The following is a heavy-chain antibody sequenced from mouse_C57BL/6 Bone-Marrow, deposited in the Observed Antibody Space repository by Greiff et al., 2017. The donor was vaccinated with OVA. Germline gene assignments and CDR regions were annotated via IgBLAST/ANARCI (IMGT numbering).Heavy chain of an antibody. CDR1: GYTFTSYT. D-gene: IGHD2-4*01. CDR3: ARTIYYDYDGWCAY. CDR2: INPSSGYN. J-gene: IGHJ3*01. V-gene: IGHV1-4*01. Sequence: QVQLKQSGAELARPGASVKMSCEASGYTFTSYTMHWVKQRPGQGLEWIGYINPSSGYNKYNQKFKDKATLTADKSSSTAYMQLSSLTSEDSAVYYCARTIYYDYDGWCAYWGQGTLVTVSA.